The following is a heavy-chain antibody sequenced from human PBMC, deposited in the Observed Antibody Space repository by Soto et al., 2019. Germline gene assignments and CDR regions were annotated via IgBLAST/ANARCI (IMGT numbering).Heavy chain of an antibody. J-gene: IGHJ4*02. V-gene: IGHV4-30-2*01. CDR2: VYHTGST. CDR3: AREYYDSTGYYRFFEY. CDR1: GGSISSGGHS. Sequence: SETLSLTCAVSGGSISSGGHSWSWIRQPPGKGLERVGSVYHTGSTFYNPSLKSRVTISVDRSKSQFSLNLSSVTAADTAVYYCAREYYDSTGYYRFFEYWGQGTLVTVSS. D-gene: IGHD3-22*01.